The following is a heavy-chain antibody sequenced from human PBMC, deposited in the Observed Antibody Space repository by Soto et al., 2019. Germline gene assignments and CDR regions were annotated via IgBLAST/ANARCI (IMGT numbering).Heavy chain of an antibody. J-gene: IGHJ5*02. CDR2: IYHSGST. CDR3: ARAGGYSYGLGVIDP. Sequence: QLQLQESGSGLVKPSQTLSLTCAVSGGSISSGGYSWSWIRQPPGKGLEWIGYIYHSGSTYYNPSLKSRVTISVDRSKNQFSLKLSSVTAADTAVYYCARAGGYSYGLGVIDPWGQGTLVTVSS. V-gene: IGHV4-30-2*01. D-gene: IGHD5-18*01. CDR1: GGSISSGGYS.